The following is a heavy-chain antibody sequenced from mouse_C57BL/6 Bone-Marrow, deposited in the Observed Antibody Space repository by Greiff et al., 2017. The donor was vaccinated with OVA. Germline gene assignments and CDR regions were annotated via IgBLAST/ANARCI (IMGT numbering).Heavy chain of an antibody. D-gene: IGHD1-1*01. V-gene: IGHV1-59*01. J-gene: IGHJ3*01. CDR3: ARAYYYGSSVAY. Sequence: VQLQQPGAELVRPGTSVKLSCKASGYTFTSYWMHWVKQRPGQGLEWIGVIDPSDSYTNYNQKFKGKATLTVDTSSSTAYMQLSSLTSEDSAVYYCARAYYYGSSVAYWGQGTLVTVSA. CDR2: IDPSDSYT. CDR1: GYTFTSYW.